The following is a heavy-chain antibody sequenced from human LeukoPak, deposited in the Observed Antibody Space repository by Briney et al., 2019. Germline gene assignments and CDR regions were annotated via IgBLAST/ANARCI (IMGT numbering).Heavy chain of an antibody. CDR1: GYTFTAYY. Sequence: ASVKVSCKASGYTFTAYYMHWVRQAPGQGLEWMGWINPNSGATYYEQKFQGRVTMTRDTSISTAYMEVCRLRSDDSAVYYCARYMAAAGTFDYWGQGTLVTVSS. CDR2: INPNSGAT. J-gene: IGHJ4*02. V-gene: IGHV1-2*02. D-gene: IGHD6-13*01. CDR3: ARYMAAAGTFDY.